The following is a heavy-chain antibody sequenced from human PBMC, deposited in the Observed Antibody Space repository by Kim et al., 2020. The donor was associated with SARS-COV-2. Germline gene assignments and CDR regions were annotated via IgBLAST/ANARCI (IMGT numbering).Heavy chain of an antibody. J-gene: IGHJ4*02. CDR1: GDSVSSNSAA. Sequence: SQTLSLTCAISGDSVSSNSAAWNWIRQSPSRGLEWLGRTYYRSKWYNDYAVSVKSRITINPDTSKNQFSLQLNSVTPEDTSVYYCARDLSISGWYRLGFDYWGQGTLVTVSS. V-gene: IGHV6-1*01. CDR2: TYYRSKWYN. CDR3: ARDLSISGWYRLGFDY. D-gene: IGHD6-19*01.